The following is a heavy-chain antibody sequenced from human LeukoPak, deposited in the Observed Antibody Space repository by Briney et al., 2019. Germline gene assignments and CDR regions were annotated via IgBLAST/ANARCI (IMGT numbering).Heavy chain of an antibody. CDR1: GGSISSGSYY. D-gene: IGHD4-11*01. V-gene: IGHV4-61*02. CDR2: IYTSGST. J-gene: IGHJ5*02. Sequence: ASETLSLTCAVSGGSISSGSYYWSWIRQPAGKGLEWIGRIYTSGSTNYNPSLKSRVTISVDTSKNQFSLKLSSVTAADTAVYYCAREETTVTTLYEDNWFDPWGQGTLVTVSS. CDR3: AREETTVTTLYEDNWFDP.